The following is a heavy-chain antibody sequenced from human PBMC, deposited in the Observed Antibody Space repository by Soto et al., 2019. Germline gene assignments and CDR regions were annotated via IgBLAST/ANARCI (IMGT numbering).Heavy chain of an antibody. J-gene: IGHJ4*02. D-gene: IGHD3-3*01. CDR3: VKDNYDFWSGYLVFDY. V-gene: IGHV3-64D*08. CDR2: ISSNGGST. Sequence: GGSLRLSCSASGFTFSSYAMHWVRQAPGKGLEYVSAISSNGGSTYYADSVKGRFTISRDNSKNTLYLQMSSLRAEDTAVYYCVKDNYDFWSGYLVFDYWGQGTLVTVSS. CDR1: GFTFSSYA.